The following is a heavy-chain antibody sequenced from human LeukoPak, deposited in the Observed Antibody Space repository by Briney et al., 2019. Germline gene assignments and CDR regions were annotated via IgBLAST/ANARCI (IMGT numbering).Heavy chain of an antibody. D-gene: IGHD2-15*01. CDR3: ARGRGYDPVVFYFDS. CDR2: IFYSGTT. V-gene: IGHV4-39*07. Sequence: NPSETLSLTCSVSGAFTTSSPYFWGWIRQTPGKGLEWVGSIFYSGTTYYNPSLTSRVTISEDSSKNQFSLRLHSLTAADTAIYYCARGRGYDPVVFYFDSWGQGTAVIVSS. CDR1: GAFTTSSPYF. J-gene: IGHJ4*02.